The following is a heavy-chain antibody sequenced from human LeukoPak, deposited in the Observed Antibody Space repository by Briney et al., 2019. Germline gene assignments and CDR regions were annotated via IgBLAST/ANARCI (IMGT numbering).Heavy chain of an antibody. J-gene: IGHJ5*02. CDR3: ARSYSSGWLNWFDP. D-gene: IGHD6-19*01. CDR2: IYHSGST. Sequence: SETLSLTCTVSGYSISSGYYWGWIRQPPGKGLEWIGSIYHSGSTYYSPSLKSRVTISLDTSRNQFSLKLNSVTAADTAVYYCARSYSSGWLNWFDPWGQGTLVTVSS. V-gene: IGHV4-38-2*02. CDR1: GYSISSGYY.